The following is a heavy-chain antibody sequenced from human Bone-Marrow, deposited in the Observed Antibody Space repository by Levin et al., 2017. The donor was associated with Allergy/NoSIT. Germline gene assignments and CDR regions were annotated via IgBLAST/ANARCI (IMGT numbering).Heavy chain of an antibody. V-gene: IGHV4-4*07. CDR1: DGSITTDF. CDR2: AYPGGST. Sequence: SQTLSLTCTVSDGSITTDFWSWVRQPAGKGLEWIGRAYPGGSTISTPSLKSRVTMSVDTSRMQFSLKLTSVTAADTAVYYCVRDHSGGFFDPWGQGTPVIVSS. D-gene: IGHD2-15*01. J-gene: IGHJ5*02. CDR3: VRDHSGGFFDP.